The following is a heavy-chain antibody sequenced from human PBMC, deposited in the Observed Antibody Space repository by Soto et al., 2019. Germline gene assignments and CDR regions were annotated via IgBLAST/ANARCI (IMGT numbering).Heavy chain of an antibody. V-gene: IGHV4-31*03. J-gene: IGHJ4*02. CDR3: ARALHRPIVVPAADIEYFDY. CDR2: INYSGST. CDR1: GGSISSGGYY. D-gene: IGHD2-2*01. Sequence: QVQLQESGPGLVKPSQTLSLTCTVSGGSISSGGYYWSWIRQHPVKGLEWIGYINYSGSTYYNPSLKSRVTISVDTSKNQPSQKLSSVTAADTAVYYCARALHRPIVVPAADIEYFDYWGQGTQVTVSS.